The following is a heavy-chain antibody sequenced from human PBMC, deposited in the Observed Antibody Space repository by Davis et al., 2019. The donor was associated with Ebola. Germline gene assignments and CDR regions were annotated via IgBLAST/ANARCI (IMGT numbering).Heavy chain of an antibody. CDR3: ARASIAAAGYYYYYYMDV. J-gene: IGHJ6*03. V-gene: IGHV4-39*07. D-gene: IGHD6-13*01. Sequence: PGGSLRLSCTVSGGSISSSSYYWGWIRQPPGKGLEWIGSIYYSGSTYYNPSLKSRVTISVDTSKNQFSLKLSSVTAADTAVYYCARASIAAAGYYYYYYMDVWGKGTTVTVSS. CDR1: GGSISSSSYY. CDR2: IYYSGST.